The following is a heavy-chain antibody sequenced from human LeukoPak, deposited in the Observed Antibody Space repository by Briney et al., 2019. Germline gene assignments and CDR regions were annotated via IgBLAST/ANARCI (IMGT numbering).Heavy chain of an antibody. J-gene: IGHJ5*02. CDR3: ARHSGTTLTTWWFDP. V-gene: IGHV4-59*08. D-gene: IGHD4-11*01. Sequence: PSETLSLTCTVSGGSISSYYWSWIRQPPGKGLEWIGHIYYSGSTNYNPSLKSRVTISVDTSKNQFSLRLSSVTAADTAVYYCARHSGTTLTTWWFDPWGQGTLVTVSS. CDR2: IYYSGST. CDR1: GGSISSYY.